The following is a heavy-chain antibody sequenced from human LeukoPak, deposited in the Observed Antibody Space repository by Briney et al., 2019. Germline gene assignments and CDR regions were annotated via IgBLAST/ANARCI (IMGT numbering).Heavy chain of an antibody. J-gene: IGHJ6*03. CDR3: ARGGAHCSGGSCYSENYYMDV. V-gene: IGHV3-21*04. CDR2: ISSTGSYI. D-gene: IGHD2-15*01. CDR1: GFTFSSYG. Sequence: GGSLRLSCAASGFTFSSYGMNWVRQAPGKGLEWVASISSTGSYIYYADSGKGRFTISRDNAKNSLYLQMNSLRAEDTALYYRARGGAHCSGGSCYSENYYMDVWGKGTTVTVSS.